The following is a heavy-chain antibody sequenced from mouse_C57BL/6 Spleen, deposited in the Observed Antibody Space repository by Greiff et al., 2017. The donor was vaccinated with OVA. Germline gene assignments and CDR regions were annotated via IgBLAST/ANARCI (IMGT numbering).Heavy chain of an antibody. V-gene: IGHV1-82*01. CDR1: GYAFSSSW. D-gene: IGHD2-4*01. J-gene: IGHJ2*01. Sequence: QVQLQQSGPELVKPGASVKISCKASGYAFSSSWMNWVKQRPGKGLEWIGRIYPGDGDTNYNGKFKGKATLTADKSSSTAYMQLSSLTSEDSAVYFCERSGDYDVYFDYWGQGTTLTVSS. CDR2: IYPGDGDT. CDR3: ERSGDYDVYFDY.